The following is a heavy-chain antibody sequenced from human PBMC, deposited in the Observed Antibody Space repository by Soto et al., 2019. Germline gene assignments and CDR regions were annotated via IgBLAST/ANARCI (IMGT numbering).Heavy chain of an antibody. J-gene: IGHJ4*02. CDR1: GFTFSSYG. V-gene: IGHV3-30*18. CDR2: ISYDGSNK. Sequence: QVQLVESGGGVVQPGRSLRLSCAASGFTFSSYGMHWVRQAPGKGLEWVAVISYDGSNKYYADSVKGRFTISRDNSKNTLYLQMNSLRAEDTAVYYCAKDSTSLRYDSSAYYSNWGQGTLVTVSS. D-gene: IGHD3-22*01. CDR3: AKDSTSLRYDSSAYYSN.